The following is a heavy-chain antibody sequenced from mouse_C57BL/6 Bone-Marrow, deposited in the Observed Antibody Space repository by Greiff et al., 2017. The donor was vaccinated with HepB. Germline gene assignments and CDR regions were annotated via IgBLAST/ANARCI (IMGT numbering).Heavy chain of an antibody. CDR2: IDPEDGDT. CDR3: TNGSSYLYYAMDY. J-gene: IGHJ4*01. Sequence: EVQLQQSGAELVRPGASVKLSCTASGFNIKDYYMHWVKQRPEQGLEWIGRIDPEDGDTEYAPKFQGKATMTADTSSNTAYLQLSSLTSEDTAVYYCTNGSSYLYYAMDYWGQGTSVTVSS. CDR1: GFNIKDYY. V-gene: IGHV14-1*01. D-gene: IGHD1-1*01.